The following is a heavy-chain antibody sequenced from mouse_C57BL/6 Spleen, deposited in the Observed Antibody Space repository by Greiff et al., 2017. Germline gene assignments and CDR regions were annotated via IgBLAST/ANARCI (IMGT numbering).Heavy chain of an antibody. CDR1: GYTFTDYY. CDR3: ARTPHYGSSYEFAY. J-gene: IGHJ3*01. V-gene: IGHV1-26*01. CDR2: INPNNGGT. Sequence: EVQLQQSGPELVKPGASVKISCKASGYTFTDYYMNWVKQSHGKSLEWIGDINPNNGGTSYNQKFKGKATLTVDTSSSTAYMELRSLTSEDSAVYYCARTPHYGSSYEFAYWGQGTLVTVSA. D-gene: IGHD1-1*01.